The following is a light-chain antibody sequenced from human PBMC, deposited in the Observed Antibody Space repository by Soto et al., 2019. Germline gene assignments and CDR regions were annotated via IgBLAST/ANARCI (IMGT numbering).Light chain of an antibody. CDR2: AAS. CDR1: QCIRHD. Sequence: DIQMPQSPSSVSASVGGRFTITCRASQCIRHDLGWNQQNPGKAPKXXIYAASSLQSGVPSKFSGSGSGTDCTLTLSGLKNEDFATYYFQQNYSTTSTFRQGTRLEI. V-gene: IGKV1-39*01. CDR3: QQNYSTTST. J-gene: IGKJ5*01.